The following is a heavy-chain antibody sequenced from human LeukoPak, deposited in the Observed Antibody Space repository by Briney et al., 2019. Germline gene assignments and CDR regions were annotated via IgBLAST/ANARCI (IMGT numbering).Heavy chain of an antibody. V-gene: IGHV3-23*01. Sequence: GGSLRLSCAASGFTFSSYAMSWVRQAPGKGLEWVSAISGSGSTSYYADSVKGRFTISRGNSKNTLYLQMNSLRAEDTAVYYCAKGVYYYDSSTYYYTYYFDYWGQGTLVTVSS. D-gene: IGHD3-22*01. CDR1: GFTFSSYA. CDR3: AKGVYYYDSSTYYYTYYFDY. CDR2: ISGSGSTS. J-gene: IGHJ4*02.